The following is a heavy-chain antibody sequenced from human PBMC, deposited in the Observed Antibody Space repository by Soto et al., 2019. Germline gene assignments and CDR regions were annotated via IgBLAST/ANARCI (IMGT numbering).Heavy chain of an antibody. D-gene: IGHD2-15*01. J-gene: IGHJ4*02. CDR1: GGTFSSYA. Sequence: QVQLVQSGAEVKKPGSSVKVSCKASGGTFSSYAISWVRQAPGQGLEWMGGIIPIFGTANYAQKFQGRVTITADNSTSTAYMELSSLRSEDTAVYYCARDWVDCSGGSCYSGGFDYWGQGTLVTVSS. CDR3: ARDWVDCSGGSCYSGGFDY. V-gene: IGHV1-69*06. CDR2: IIPIFGTA.